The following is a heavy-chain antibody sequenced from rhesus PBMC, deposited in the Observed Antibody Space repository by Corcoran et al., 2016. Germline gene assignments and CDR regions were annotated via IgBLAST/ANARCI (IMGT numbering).Heavy chain of an antibody. J-gene: IGHJ4*01. CDR2: INSAGSST. V-gene: IGHV3-14*01. D-gene: IGHD3-9*01. CDR1: GFTFSSYW. Sequence: GESGGGLVKPGGSLRLSCAASGFTFSSYWMHWVRQAPGQGLEWISAINSAGSSTYYADSVKGRFTISRENAKNTLYLQMDGLRAEDTAVYYCAGDLITSMITVTGPADYWGQGVLVTVSS. CDR3: AGDLITSMITVTGPADY.